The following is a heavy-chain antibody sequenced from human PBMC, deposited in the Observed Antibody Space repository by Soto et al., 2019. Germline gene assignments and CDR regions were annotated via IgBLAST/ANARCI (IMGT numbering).Heavy chain of an antibody. Sequence: GASVKVSCKASGYTFTIFDINWVRQATGQGLEWMGWMNPNSGNTGYAQKFQGRVTMTRNTSISTAYMELSSLRSEDTAVYYCARMGQLPHRYYYYMDVWGKGTTVTVSS. CDR1: GYTFTIFD. CDR2: MNPNSGNT. V-gene: IGHV1-8*01. CDR3: ARMGQLPHRYYYYMDV. J-gene: IGHJ6*03. D-gene: IGHD2-2*01.